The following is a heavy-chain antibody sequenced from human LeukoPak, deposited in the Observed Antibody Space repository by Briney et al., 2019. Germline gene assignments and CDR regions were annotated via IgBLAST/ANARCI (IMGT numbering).Heavy chain of an antibody. CDR1: GYSINNDYY. J-gene: IGHJ6*03. V-gene: IGHV4-38-2*02. Sequence: SETLSLTCTVSGYSINNDYYWGWIRQPPGKGLEWIGSIYHSGSTYYNPSLKSRFTISVDTSKNQLSLKLGSVTAADTAVYYCARVVSGVGYYMDVWGKGTTVTVSS. CDR3: ARVVSGVGYYMDV. D-gene: IGHD1-26*01. CDR2: IYHSGST.